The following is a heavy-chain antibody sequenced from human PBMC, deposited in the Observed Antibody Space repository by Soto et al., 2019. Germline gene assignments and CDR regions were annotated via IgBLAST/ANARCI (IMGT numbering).Heavy chain of an antibody. CDR3: ARVHRSDYYYGMDV. D-gene: IGHD3-10*01. CDR1: GGSISSGGYY. Sequence: PSETLSLTCTVSGGSISSGGYYWSWIRQHPGKGLEWIGYIYYSGSTYYNPSLKSRVTISVDTSKNQFSLKLSSVTAADTAVYYCARVHRSDYYYGMDVWGQGTTVTVSS. J-gene: IGHJ6*02. V-gene: IGHV4-31*03. CDR2: IYYSGST.